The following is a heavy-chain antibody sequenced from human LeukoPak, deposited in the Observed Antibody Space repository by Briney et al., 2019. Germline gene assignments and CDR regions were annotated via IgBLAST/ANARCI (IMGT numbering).Heavy chain of an antibody. V-gene: IGHV3-23*01. CDR2: ISGSGGST. D-gene: IGHD3-10*01. CDR3: AKDRVSSGSYYDDY. J-gene: IGHJ4*02. CDR1: GFTFSSYW. Sequence: PGGSLRLSCVASGFTFSSYWMSWVRQAPGKGLEWVSAISGSGGSTYYADSVKGRFTVSRDNSKNTLYLQMNSLRAEDTAVYYCAKDRVSSGSYYDDYWGQGTLVTVSS.